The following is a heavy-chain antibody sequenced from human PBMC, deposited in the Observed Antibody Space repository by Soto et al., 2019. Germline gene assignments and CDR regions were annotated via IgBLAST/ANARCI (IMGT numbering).Heavy chain of an antibody. V-gene: IGHV4-39*01. CDR2: IYYSGST. D-gene: IGHD6-13*01. CDR1: GGSISSSSYY. Sequence: QLQLQESGPGLVKPSETLSLTCTVSGGSISSSSYYWGWIRQPPGKGLEWIGSIYYSGSTYYNPSLKSRVTISVDTSKNQFSLKLSSVTAADTAVYYCARLGHRVAAAGSDYWGQGTLVTVSS. J-gene: IGHJ4*02. CDR3: ARLGHRVAAAGSDY.